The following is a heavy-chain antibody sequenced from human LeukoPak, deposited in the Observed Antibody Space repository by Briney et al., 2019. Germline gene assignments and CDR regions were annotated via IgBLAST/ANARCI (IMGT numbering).Heavy chain of an antibody. D-gene: IGHD6-13*01. V-gene: IGHV3-30*02. CDR3: AKDAAAHYYDYMDV. CDR1: GFTFSDYY. J-gene: IGHJ6*03. CDR2: IRYDGSNK. Sequence: GGSLRLSCAASGFTFSDYYMSWIRQAPGKGLEWVALIRYDGSNKYYADSVKGRFTISRDNSKNTLWLQMNTLRAEDSAVYYCAKDAAAHYYDYMDVWGKGTTVTISS.